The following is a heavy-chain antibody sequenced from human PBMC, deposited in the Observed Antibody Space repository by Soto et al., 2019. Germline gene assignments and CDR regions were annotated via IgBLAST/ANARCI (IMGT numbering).Heavy chain of an antibody. Sequence: GGSLRLSCSASGFIVSSNHMSWVRQAPGKGLEWVSVIYSGGSTNYADSVKGRFTISRDNSKNTLYLQMSSLRAEDTSVYYCVKDRAYCSGGSCYSVVPPDAFDIWGQGTMVTGSS. J-gene: IGHJ3*02. CDR1: GFIVSSNH. CDR3: VKDRAYCSGGSCYSVVPPDAFDI. D-gene: IGHD2-15*01. CDR2: IYSGGST. V-gene: IGHV3-66*01.